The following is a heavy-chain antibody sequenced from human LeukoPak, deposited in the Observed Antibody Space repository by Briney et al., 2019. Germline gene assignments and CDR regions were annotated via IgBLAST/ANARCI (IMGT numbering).Heavy chain of an antibody. CDR3: ARGTLVATLTPYCSGGSCYPATNKSWFDP. D-gene: IGHD2-15*01. CDR2: IYYSGST. Sequence: SETLSLTCTVSGGSISSYYWSWIRQPPGKGLEWIGYIYYSGSTNYNPSLKSRVTISVDTSKNQFSLKLSSVTAADTAVYYCARGTLVATLTPYCSGGSCYPATNKSWFDPWGQGTLVTVSS. J-gene: IGHJ5*02. CDR1: GGSISSYY. V-gene: IGHV4-59*12.